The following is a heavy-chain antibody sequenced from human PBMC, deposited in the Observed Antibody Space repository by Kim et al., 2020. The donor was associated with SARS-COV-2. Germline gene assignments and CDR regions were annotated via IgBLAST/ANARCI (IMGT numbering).Heavy chain of an antibody. D-gene: IGHD2-8*01. CDR2: IHPNSGGT. Sequence: ASVKVSCKASGFIFTGYYMHWVRQAPGQGLEWMGRIHPNSGGTNFAQKFQGRVTMTRDTSISTAYMELSRLRSDDTAMYYCATAGVSRAAFDICGQGTMV. CDR3: ATAGVSRAAFDI. V-gene: IGHV1-2*06. CDR1: GFIFTGYY. J-gene: IGHJ3*02.